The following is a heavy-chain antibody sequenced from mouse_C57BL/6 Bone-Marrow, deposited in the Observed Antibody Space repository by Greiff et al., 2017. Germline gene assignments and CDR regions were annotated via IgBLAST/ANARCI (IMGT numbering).Heavy chain of an antibody. V-gene: IGHV1-50*01. Sequence: QVQLQQPGAELVKPGASVKLSCKASGYTFTSYWMQWVKQRTGQGLEWIGEIDPSDSTTNYNQKFKGKATLTVDTSSSTAYMQLSSLTSEDSAVYYCARSTGYVDYFDYWGQGTTLTVSS. CDR3: ARSTGYVDYFDY. CDR1: GYTFTSYW. CDR2: IDPSDSTT. J-gene: IGHJ2*01. D-gene: IGHD3-2*02.